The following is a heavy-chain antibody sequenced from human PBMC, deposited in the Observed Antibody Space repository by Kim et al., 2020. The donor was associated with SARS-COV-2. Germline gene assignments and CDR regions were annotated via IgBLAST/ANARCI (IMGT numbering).Heavy chain of an antibody. Sequence: SVKVSCKASGFTFTSSVMQWVRQARGQRLEWIGWIVVVSGNTNYAQKFQERVTITRDMSTSTAYMELSSLRSEDTAVYYCAASWSGYYSPYYFDYWGQG. D-gene: IGHD3-3*01. V-gene: IGHV1-58*02. CDR2: IVVVSGNT. CDR1: GFTFTSSV. J-gene: IGHJ4*02. CDR3: AASWSGYYSPYYFDY.